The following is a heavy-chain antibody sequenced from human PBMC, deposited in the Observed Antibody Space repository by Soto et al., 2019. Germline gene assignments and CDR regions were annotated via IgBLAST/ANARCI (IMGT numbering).Heavy chain of an antibody. V-gene: IGHV1-69*01. D-gene: IGHD1-26*01. CDR2: IIPIFGTA. Sequence: QVQLVQSGAEVKKPGSSVKVSCKASGGTFTTYAITWVRQAPGQGLEWMGGIIPIFGTANYAQKFQGRVTITADESTSTASMHLSSLRSDDTAVYYCAREVGATPNWFDPWGQGTLVTVSS. J-gene: IGHJ5*02. CDR3: AREVGATPNWFDP. CDR1: GGTFTTYA.